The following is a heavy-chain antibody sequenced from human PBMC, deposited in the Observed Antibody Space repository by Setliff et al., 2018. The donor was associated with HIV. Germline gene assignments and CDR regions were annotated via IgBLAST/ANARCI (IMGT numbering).Heavy chain of an antibody. Sequence: GASVKVSCKASGGTFSSYAISWVRQSPGQGLEWMGRIIPLFGTTNYAEKFQGKVTITADKSTRTVYMELSSLRSEDTAVYYCARGLGSGSYYNYYYYYMDVWGKGTTVTVSS. CDR2: IIPLFGTT. CDR3: ARGLGSGSYYNYYYYYMDV. J-gene: IGHJ6*03. CDR1: GGTFSSYA. D-gene: IGHD3-10*01. V-gene: IGHV1-69*06.